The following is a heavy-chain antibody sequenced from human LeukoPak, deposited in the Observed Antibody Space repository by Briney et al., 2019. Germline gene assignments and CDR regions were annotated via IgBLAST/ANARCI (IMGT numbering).Heavy chain of an antibody. D-gene: IGHD6-19*01. J-gene: IGHJ2*01. Sequence: GASVKVSCKASGYTFTCYYMHWVRQAPGQGLEWMGWINPNNGSTNHAQKFQGRVTMSRDTSISTVYMELSSLRSDDTAVYYCAEGQWRAYYYFYFEGWGRGTLVT. V-gene: IGHV1-2*02. CDR3: AEGQWRAYYYFYFEG. CDR2: INPNNGST. CDR1: GYTFTCYY.